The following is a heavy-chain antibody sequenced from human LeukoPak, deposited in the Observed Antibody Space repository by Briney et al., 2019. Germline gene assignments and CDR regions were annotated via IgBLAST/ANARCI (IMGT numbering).Heavy chain of an antibody. CDR1: GGSISGYY. J-gene: IGHJ4*02. Sequence: SETLSLTCTVSGGSISGYYWSWIRQPPGKELEWIGYIYYSGSTNYNPSLKSRVTISVDTSKNHFSLNLSSVTAADTAVYYCARGCSGYSYGYYFDSWGQGTLVTVSS. V-gene: IGHV4-59*13. CDR3: ARGCSGYSYGYYFDS. D-gene: IGHD5-18*01. CDR2: IYYSGST.